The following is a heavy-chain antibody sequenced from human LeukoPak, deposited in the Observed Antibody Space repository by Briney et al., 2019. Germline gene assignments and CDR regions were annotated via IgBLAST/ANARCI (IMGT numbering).Heavy chain of an antibody. D-gene: IGHD3-3*01. CDR3: ARVASRRDFTIFGIVY. Sequence: ASVKVSCKACGGTFSSYTISWVRQAPGQGLEWMGRIIPILGIANYAQKFQGRVTITADKSTSTAYMELSSLRSEDTAVYYCARVASRRDFTIFGIVYWGQGTLVTVSS. CDR2: IIPILGIA. J-gene: IGHJ4*02. V-gene: IGHV1-69*02. CDR1: GGTFSSYT.